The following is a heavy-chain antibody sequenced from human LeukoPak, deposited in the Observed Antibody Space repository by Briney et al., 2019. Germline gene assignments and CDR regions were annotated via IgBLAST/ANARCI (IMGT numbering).Heavy chain of an antibody. CDR1: GGSISSYY. D-gene: IGHD3-22*01. CDR2: IYYSGST. V-gene: IGHV4-59*08. Sequence: SETLSLTCTVSGGSISSYYWSWIRQPPGKGLEWIGYIYYSGSTNYNPSLKSRVTISVDTSKNQFSLKLSSVTAADTAVYYCARADYDSSGSNWFDPWGQGTLVTVSS. CDR3: ARADYDSSGSNWFDP. J-gene: IGHJ5*02.